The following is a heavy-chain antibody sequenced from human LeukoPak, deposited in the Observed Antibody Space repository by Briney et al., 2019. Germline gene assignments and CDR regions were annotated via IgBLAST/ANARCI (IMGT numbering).Heavy chain of an antibody. CDR3: ARGEWDGSGSYYSYYFDY. D-gene: IGHD3-10*01. CDR2: IYHSGST. V-gene: IGHV4-30-2*01. CDR1: GGSISSGGYY. J-gene: IGHJ4*02. Sequence: KPSQTLSLTCTVSGGSISSGGYYWSWIRQPPGKGLEWIGYIYHSGSTNYNPSLKSRVTISVDKSKNQFSLKLSSVTAADTAVYYCARGEWDGSGSYYSYYFDYWGQGTLVTVSS.